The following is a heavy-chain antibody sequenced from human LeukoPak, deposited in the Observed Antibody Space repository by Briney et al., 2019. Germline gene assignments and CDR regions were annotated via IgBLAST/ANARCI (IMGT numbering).Heavy chain of an antibody. CDR3: ARDNYDSSGYYFD. J-gene: IGHJ1*01. CDR2: ISSSGSTT. Sequence: PGGSLRLSCAASGFTFSSYEMNWVRQAPGKGLEWVSYISSSGSTTHYADSVKGRFTISRDNAKKSLYLQMNSLRAEDTAVYYCARDNYDSSGYYFDWGRGTRDPVSS. D-gene: IGHD3-22*01. V-gene: IGHV3-48*03. CDR1: GFTFSSYE.